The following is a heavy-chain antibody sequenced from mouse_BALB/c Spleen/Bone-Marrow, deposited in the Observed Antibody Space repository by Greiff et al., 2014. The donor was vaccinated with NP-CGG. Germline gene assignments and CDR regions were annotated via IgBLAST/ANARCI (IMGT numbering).Heavy chain of an antibody. V-gene: IGHV1-20*02. J-gene: IGHJ2*01. CDR2: INPYNADT. CDR3: ARADDYDEKFDY. Sequence: EVKLVESGPELVKPGASVKISCKASGYSFTGYFINWVMQSRGKSLEWIGRINPYNADTFYNQMFKGKATLTVDKSSYTAHMELRSLAAEDSAVYYCARADDYDEKFDYWGQGTTLTVSS. CDR1: GYSFTGYF. D-gene: IGHD2-4*01.